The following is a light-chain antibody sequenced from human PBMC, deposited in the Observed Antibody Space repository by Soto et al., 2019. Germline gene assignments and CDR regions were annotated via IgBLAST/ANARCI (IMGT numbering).Light chain of an antibody. J-gene: IGKJ1*01. V-gene: IGKV3-15*01. CDR2: GAS. Sequence: IVMTQSPATLSVSPGERATLSCRASQGVSRSLAWYQQKPGQAPRLLIYGASTRATGLPARFSGSGSGTDFTLTISSLQSEDFAVYYCQQYNDWPRTFGQGTKVDNK. CDR3: QQYNDWPRT. CDR1: QGVSRS.